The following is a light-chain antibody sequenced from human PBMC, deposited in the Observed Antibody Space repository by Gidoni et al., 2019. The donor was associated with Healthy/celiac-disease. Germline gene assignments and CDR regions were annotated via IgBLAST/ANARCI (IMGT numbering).Light chain of an antibody. CDR3: SSYTSSSTLV. Sequence: QSALTQPASVSGSPGQSITLPCTGTSSDVGGYNYVSWYQQHPGKAPKLMIYEVSNGPSGVSNRFSGSKSGNTASLTISGLQAVDEADYYCSSYTSSSTLVFGGGTKLTVL. CDR1: SSDVGGYNY. CDR2: EVS. V-gene: IGLV2-14*01. J-gene: IGLJ2*01.